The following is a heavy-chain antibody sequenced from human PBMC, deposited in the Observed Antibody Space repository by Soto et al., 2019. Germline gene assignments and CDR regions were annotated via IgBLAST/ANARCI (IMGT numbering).Heavy chain of an antibody. Sequence: GGSLRLSCAASAFTFSNYAMTWVRQAPGKGLEWVGRIRRNVDGGTTEYAAPVTGRFTISRDDSKTTLYLQMNSLKTEDTAVYYCTTERNYYDSVTSSRVGYGMDVWGQEATVTVSS. D-gene: IGHD3-10*01. CDR1: AFTFSNYA. CDR3: TTERNYYDSVTSSRVGYGMDV. CDR2: IRRNVDGGTT. V-gene: IGHV3-15*01. J-gene: IGHJ6*02.